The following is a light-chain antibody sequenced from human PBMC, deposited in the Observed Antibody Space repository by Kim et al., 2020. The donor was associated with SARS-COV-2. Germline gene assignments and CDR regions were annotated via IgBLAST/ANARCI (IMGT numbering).Light chain of an antibody. CDR2: EVN. V-gene: IGLV2-8*01. CDR3: SSYIGSNFYVL. CDR1: SSDVGGYNY. J-gene: IGLJ2*01. Sequence: QSALTQPPSASGSPGQSVTISCAGTSSDVGGYNYVSWYQQHPGKVPKLMIYEVNKRPSGVPDRFSGSKSGYPASLTVSGLQAEDEADYYCSSYIGSNFYVLFGGGTQLTVL.